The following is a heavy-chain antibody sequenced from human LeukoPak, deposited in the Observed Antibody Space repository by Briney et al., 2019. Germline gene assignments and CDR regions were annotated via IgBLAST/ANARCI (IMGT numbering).Heavy chain of an antibody. J-gene: IGHJ2*01. CDR2: VYSSGSA. V-gene: IGHV4-61*09. Sequence: SETLSLTCSVSGGSISSGRFCWNWIRQPAGTGLEWLGHVYSSGSAKYNPSLKSRVTISLDTSKNQFSLKLNSVTADDTAVYYCSRGPENPLNWYFDLWGGGPLVTVSS. CDR3: SRGPENPLNWYFDL. D-gene: IGHD1-14*01. CDR1: GGSISSGRFC.